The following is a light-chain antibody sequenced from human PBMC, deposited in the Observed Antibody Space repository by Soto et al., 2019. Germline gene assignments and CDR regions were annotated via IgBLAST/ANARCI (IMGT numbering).Light chain of an antibody. Sequence: DIQMTQSPSTLSASIGDRVTITCRASQSINGRLAWYQQKPGRPPKLLIYDVSFLESGVPSRFSGSGSGTDFNLTISGLRPDDFATFYCQQYKGYPYTFGQGTRLDIQ. J-gene: IGKJ2*01. V-gene: IGKV1-5*01. CDR1: QSINGR. CDR3: QQYKGYPYT. CDR2: DVS.